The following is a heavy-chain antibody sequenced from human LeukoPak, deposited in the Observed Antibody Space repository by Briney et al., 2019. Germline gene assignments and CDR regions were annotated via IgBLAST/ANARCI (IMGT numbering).Heavy chain of an antibody. CDR2: ISSSSSYI. Sequence: GRSLRLSCAASGFTFSSYAMHWVRQAPGKGLEWVSSISSSSSYIYYADSVKGRFTISRDNAKNSLYLQMNSLRAEDTAVYYCARGSRGGYSYGIDYWGQGTLVTVSS. CDR3: ARGSRGGYSYGIDY. V-gene: IGHV3-21*01. CDR1: GFTFSSYA. J-gene: IGHJ4*02. D-gene: IGHD5-18*01.